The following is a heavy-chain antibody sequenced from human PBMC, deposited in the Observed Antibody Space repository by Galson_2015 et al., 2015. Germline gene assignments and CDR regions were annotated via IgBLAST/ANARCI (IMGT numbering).Heavy chain of an antibody. Sequence: SVKVSCKASGYTFTSYYMHWVRQAPGQGLEWMGIINPSGGSTSYAQKFQGRVTMTRDTSTSTVYMELSSLRSEDTAVYYCARGGIAAADDYYYYGMDVWGQGTTVTVSS. J-gene: IGHJ6*02. CDR2: INPSGGST. D-gene: IGHD6-13*01. V-gene: IGHV1-46*01. CDR3: ARGGIAAADDYYYYGMDV. CDR1: GYTFTSYY.